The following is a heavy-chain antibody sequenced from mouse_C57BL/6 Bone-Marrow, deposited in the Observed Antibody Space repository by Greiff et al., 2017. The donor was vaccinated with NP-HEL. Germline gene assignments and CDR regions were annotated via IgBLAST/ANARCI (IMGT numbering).Heavy chain of an antibody. J-gene: IGHJ3*01. D-gene: IGHD2-12*01. Sequence: DVKLVESGGDLVKPGGSLKLSCAASGFTFSSYGMSWVRQTPDKRLEWVATISSGGSYTYYPDSVKGRFTISRDNAKNTLYLQMSSLKSEDTAMYYCAIYDGGLFAYWGQGTLVTVSA. CDR1: GFTFSSYG. CDR3: AIYDGGLFAY. CDR2: ISSGGSYT. V-gene: IGHV5-6*02.